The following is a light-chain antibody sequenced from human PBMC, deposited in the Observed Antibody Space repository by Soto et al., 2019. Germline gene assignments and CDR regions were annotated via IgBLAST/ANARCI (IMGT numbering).Light chain of an antibody. CDR1: QSVSSN. Sequence: EVVMTQSPATLSVSPGERATLSCRASQSVSSNLAWYQQKPGQAPRIVIYGASRRATGIPDRFSGSGSGTDFTLTISRLEPEDFAVYYCQQYGSALWTFGQGTKVDI. V-gene: IGKV3-20*01. CDR3: QQYGSALWT. CDR2: GAS. J-gene: IGKJ1*01.